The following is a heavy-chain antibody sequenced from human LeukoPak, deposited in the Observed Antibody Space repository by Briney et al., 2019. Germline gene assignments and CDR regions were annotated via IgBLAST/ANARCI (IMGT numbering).Heavy chain of an antibody. CDR3: TTDKWELGKYFDY. J-gene: IGHJ4*02. V-gene: IGHV3-15*07. CDR1: GFTFSNAW. D-gene: IGHD1-26*01. CDR2: IKSKTDGGTT. Sequence: GGSLRLSCVASGFTFSNAWMNWVRQAPGKGLEWVGRIKSKTDGGTTDYAAPVKGRFTISRDDSKNTLYLQMNSLKTEDTAVYYCTTDKWELGKYFDYWGQGTLVTVSS.